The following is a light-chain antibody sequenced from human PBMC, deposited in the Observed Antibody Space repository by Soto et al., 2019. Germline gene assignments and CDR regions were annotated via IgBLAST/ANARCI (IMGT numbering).Light chain of an antibody. CDR1: ETIRGL. CDR3: QQANSFPLT. Sequence: PGERATLSCRASETIRGLLAWYQQRPGQAPRLLIYGASTRATGIPARFSGSESGTDFTLTISSLQPEDFATYYCQQANSFPLTFGQGTRLEIK. J-gene: IGKJ5*01. V-gene: IGKV3-15*01. CDR2: GAS.